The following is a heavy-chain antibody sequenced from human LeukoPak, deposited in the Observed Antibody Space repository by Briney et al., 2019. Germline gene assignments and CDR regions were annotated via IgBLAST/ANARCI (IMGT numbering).Heavy chain of an antibody. V-gene: IGHV1-18*01. CDR2: ISAYNGNT. CDR1: GGTFSSYA. Sequence: ASVKVSCKASGGTFSSYAISWVRQAPGQGLEWMGWISAYNGNTNYAQKLQGRVTMTTDTSTSTAYLELRSLRSDDTAVYYCARRKGQQLARSNWFDPWGQGTLVTVSS. CDR3: ARRKGQQLARSNWFDP. J-gene: IGHJ5*02. D-gene: IGHD6-13*01.